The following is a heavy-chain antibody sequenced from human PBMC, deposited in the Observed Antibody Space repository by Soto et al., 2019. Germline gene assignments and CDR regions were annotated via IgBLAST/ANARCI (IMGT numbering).Heavy chain of an antibody. V-gene: IGHV1-69*02. D-gene: IGHD3-10*01. J-gene: IGHJ4*02. CDR3: ASSYGSGYRAFDY. CDR2: INPILSMS. CDR1: GDTFTFYS. Sequence: QVQLVQSGAEVKKPGSSVRVSCKASGDTFTFYSINWVRQAPGLGLEWMGRINPILSMSNYAQRFQGRVTRTADKSTSTAYMELSSLRSEDTAMYYWASSYGSGYRAFDYWGQGALVTVSS.